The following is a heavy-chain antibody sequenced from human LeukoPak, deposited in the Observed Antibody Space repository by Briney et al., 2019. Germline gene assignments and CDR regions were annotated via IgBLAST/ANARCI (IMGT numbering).Heavy chain of an antibody. V-gene: IGHV3-23*01. D-gene: IGHD1-26*01. CDR1: GFTFSSYA. J-gene: IGHJ4*02. Sequence: GGSLRLSCAASGFTFSSYAMSWVRQAPGKELEWVSAISGSGGSTYYADSVKGRFTISRDNSKNTLYLQMNSLRAEDTALYYCARDTVGVTDYWGQGTLVTVSS. CDR3: ARDTVGVTDY. CDR2: ISGSGGST.